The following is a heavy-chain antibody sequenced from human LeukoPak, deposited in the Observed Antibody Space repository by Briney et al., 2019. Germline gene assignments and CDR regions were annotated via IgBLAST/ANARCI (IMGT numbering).Heavy chain of an antibody. V-gene: IGHV3-7*01. Sequence: GGSLRLSCAASGFTFSNYWMSCVRRAPGKGLEWVTNIKQGGSETYYVDSVRGRFTSSRDNAQNSLYLQMNSLRAEDTAVYYCARDFWGAYRVDFFDFWGQGILVTVSS. CDR2: IKQGGSET. CDR3: ARDFWGAYRVDFFDF. D-gene: IGHD3-3*01. J-gene: IGHJ4*02. CDR1: GFTFSNYW.